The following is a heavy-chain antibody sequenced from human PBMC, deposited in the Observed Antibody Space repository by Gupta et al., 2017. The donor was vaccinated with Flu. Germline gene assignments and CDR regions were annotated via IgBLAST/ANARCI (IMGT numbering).Heavy chain of an antibody. J-gene: IGHJ4*02. CDR2: ISSSSSFI. CDR3: ARGARSSSWYDFED. V-gene: IGHV3-21*01. D-gene: IGHD6-13*01. Sequence: VQLVESGGGLDKPGGSLRLYCAASGFTFSSYSRNWVRQSPGKGLEWFSSISSSSSFIYYADSVKGRFTISRDNTKNSLYLQMSSLRAEDTAVYYCARGARSSSWYDFEDWGQGTLVTVSS. CDR1: GFTFSSYS.